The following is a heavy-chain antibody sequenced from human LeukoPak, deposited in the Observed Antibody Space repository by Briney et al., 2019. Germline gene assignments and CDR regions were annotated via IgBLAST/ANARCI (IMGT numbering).Heavy chain of an antibody. D-gene: IGHD3-10*01. J-gene: IGHJ4*02. CDR3: AKAPVRGVISHLDY. V-gene: IGHV3-30*02. CDR2: IRYDGSNK. Sequence: GGSLRLSCAASGFTLSSYGMHWVRQAPGKGLEWVAFIRYDGSNKYYADSVKGRFTISSDNSENTLWLQMTSLRAEDTAVYYCAKAPVRGVISHLDYWGQGTLVTVSS. CDR1: GFTLSSYG.